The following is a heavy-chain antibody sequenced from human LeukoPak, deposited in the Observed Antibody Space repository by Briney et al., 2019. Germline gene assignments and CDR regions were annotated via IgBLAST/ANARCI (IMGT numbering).Heavy chain of an antibody. Sequence: GGSLRLSCAASGFTFSSYAMSWVRQAPGKGLEWVSAISGSGGSTYYADSVKGRFTISRDDSKNTLYLQMNSLRAEDTAVSYCAKDDGYYDFWSGYSPCYFDYWGQGTLVTVSS. CDR2: ISGSGGST. V-gene: IGHV3-23*01. D-gene: IGHD3-3*01. CDR3: AKDDGYYDFWSGYSPCYFDY. CDR1: GFTFSSYA. J-gene: IGHJ4*02.